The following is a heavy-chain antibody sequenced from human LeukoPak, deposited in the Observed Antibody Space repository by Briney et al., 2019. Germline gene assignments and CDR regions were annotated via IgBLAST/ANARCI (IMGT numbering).Heavy chain of an antibody. V-gene: IGHV3-30*18. CDR2: ISYDGSNK. D-gene: IGHD6-13*01. J-gene: IGHJ6*02. CDR1: GFTFSSYG. Sequence: GGSLRLSCAASGFTFSSYGMHWVRQAPGKGLEWVAVISYDGSNKYYADSVKGRFTISRDNSKNTLYLQMNSLRAEDTAVYYCAKDNLAAAGSYYYHYYGMDVWGQGTTVTVSS. CDR3: AKDNLAAAGSYYYHYYGMDV.